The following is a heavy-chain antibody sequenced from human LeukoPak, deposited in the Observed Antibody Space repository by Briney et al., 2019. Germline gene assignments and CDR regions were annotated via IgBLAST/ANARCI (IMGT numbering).Heavy chain of an antibody. CDR1: GFTFDDYG. D-gene: IGHD4-11*01. Sequence: GGSLRLSCAASGFTFDDYGMHWVRQPPGKGLEWVSLIDWDGGRTYYADSVRGRFTISRDNSKNSLYLQMNSLRAEDTALYYCAKGTSTAITTQLDSWGQGTLVTVSS. V-gene: IGHV3-43D*04. CDR3: AKGTSTAITTQLDS. J-gene: IGHJ4*02. CDR2: IDWDGGRT.